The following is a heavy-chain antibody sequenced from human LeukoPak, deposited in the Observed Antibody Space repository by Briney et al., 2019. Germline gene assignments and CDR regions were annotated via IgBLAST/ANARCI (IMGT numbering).Heavy chain of an antibody. V-gene: IGHV3-23*01. CDR3: AKIQDRLRGEFDY. Sequence: GGSLRLSCAASGFTFSSYGMSWVRQAPGKGLEWVSGISGSGGSTYYADSVKGRFTISRDNSKNTLYLQMNSLRAEDTAVYYCAKIQDRLRGEFDYWGQGTLVTVSS. CDR1: GFTFSSYG. J-gene: IGHJ4*02. CDR2: ISGSGGST.